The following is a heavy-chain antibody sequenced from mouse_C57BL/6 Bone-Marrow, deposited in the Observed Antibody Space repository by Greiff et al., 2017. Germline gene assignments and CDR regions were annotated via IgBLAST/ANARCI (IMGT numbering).Heavy chain of an antibody. CDR3: ARDGYYGSGKGCFDV. V-gene: IGHV1-20*01. D-gene: IGHD1-1*01. Sequence: EVQLVESGPELVKPGDSVKISCKASGYSFTGYFMNWVMQSHGKSLEWIGRINPYNGDTFYNQKFKGKATLTVDKSSSTAHMELRSLTSEDSAVYYCARDGYYGSGKGCFDVWGTGTTVTVSS. CDR1: GYSFTGYF. CDR2: INPYNGDT. J-gene: IGHJ1*03.